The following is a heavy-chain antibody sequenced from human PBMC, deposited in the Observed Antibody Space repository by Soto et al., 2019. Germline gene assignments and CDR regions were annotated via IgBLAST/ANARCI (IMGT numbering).Heavy chain of an antibody. CDR1: GYTFTSYG. V-gene: IGHV1-18*01. D-gene: IGHD5-18*01. CDR2: SSAYNGKT. J-gene: IGHJ6*02. CDR3: ATDPLTAMYPNPYYDYGRDV. Sequence: QVQLVQSGAEVKKPGASVKVSCKTSGYTFTSYGISWVRQAPGQGLEWMGWSSAYNGKTMYTQKRQGRVTVTTKALTGTAHMELRSLTSDDTAAYYCATDPLTAMYPNPYYDYGRDVWGQGTTVTVSS.